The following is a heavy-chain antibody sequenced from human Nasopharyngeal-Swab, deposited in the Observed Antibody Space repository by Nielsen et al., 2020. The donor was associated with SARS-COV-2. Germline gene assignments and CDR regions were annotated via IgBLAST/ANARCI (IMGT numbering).Heavy chain of an antibody. J-gene: IGHJ4*02. CDR3: ARGRYYGDYDY. V-gene: IGHV4-34*01. CDR2: INHIGST. Sequence: GSLRPPFAVYGGSLPSYSWILIRQPPGKGLEWIGKINHIGSTNYNTYNPSLNSRVTISLATSKNQFSLTLTSVTAADTAIYFCARGRYYGDYDYWGQGALVTVSS. CDR1: GGSLPSYS. D-gene: IGHD4-17*01.